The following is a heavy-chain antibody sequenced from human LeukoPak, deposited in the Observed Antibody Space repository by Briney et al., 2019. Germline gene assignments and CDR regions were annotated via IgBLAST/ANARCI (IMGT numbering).Heavy chain of an antibody. Sequence: PSETLSLTCTVSGYSISSGYYWGWIRQPPGKGLEWIGSVYHSGSTYYNPSLKSRVTISVDTSKNQFSLKLSSVTAADTAVYYCARTYCSRTSCFMAYFDYWGQGTLVTVSS. D-gene: IGHD2-2*01. V-gene: IGHV4-38-2*02. CDR2: VYHSGST. J-gene: IGHJ4*02. CDR1: GYSISSGYY. CDR3: ARTYCSRTSCFMAYFDY.